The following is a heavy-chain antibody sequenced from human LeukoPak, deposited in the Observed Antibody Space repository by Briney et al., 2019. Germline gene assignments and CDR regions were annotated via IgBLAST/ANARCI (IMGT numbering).Heavy chain of an antibody. D-gene: IGHD2-15*01. CDR2: IIPIFGTA. J-gene: IGHJ6*04. CDR1: GGTFISYA. Sequence: GASVKVSCKASGGTFISYAISWVRQAPGQGLEWMGGIIPIFGTANYAQKFQGRVTITADKSTSTAYMELSSLRSEDTAVYYCARAGCSGGSCYYDYYYGMDVWGRGTTVTVSS. CDR3: ARAGCSGGSCYYDYYYGMDV. V-gene: IGHV1-69*06.